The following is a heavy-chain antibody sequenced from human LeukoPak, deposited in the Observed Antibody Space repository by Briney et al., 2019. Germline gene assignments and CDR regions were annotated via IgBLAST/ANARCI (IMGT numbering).Heavy chain of an antibody. D-gene: IGHD5-18*01. Sequence: ASVTVSCKAPGGSFGRYAVSWVRQAPGQGLEWMGGIVPILGTANYAQKFQGRITITADDSTGTAYMELTSLRSADTAVYYCARSQGYSYGSSYWGQGTLVTVSS. V-gene: IGHV1-69*13. CDR3: ARSQGYSYGSSY. CDR2: IVPILGTA. CDR1: GGSFGRYA. J-gene: IGHJ4*02.